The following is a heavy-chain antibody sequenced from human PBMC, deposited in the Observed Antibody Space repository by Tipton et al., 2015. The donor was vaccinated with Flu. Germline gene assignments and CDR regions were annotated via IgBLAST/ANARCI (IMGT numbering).Heavy chain of an antibody. V-gene: IGHV4-59*01. D-gene: IGHD2-15*01. CDR2: ILYSGSTKYNGST. CDR1: GGSLRNYY. J-gene: IGHJ4*02. Sequence: TLSLTCNVSGGSLRNYYWSWIRQPPGKGLDWIGYILYSGSTKYNGSTNYNPSLKSRATISVDTSKNQFSLRLHSVTPADTAVYYCARVSPRRVTAIVVTMLPEGYFDYWGQGSRVIISS. CDR3: ARVSPRRVTAIVVTMLPEGYFDY.